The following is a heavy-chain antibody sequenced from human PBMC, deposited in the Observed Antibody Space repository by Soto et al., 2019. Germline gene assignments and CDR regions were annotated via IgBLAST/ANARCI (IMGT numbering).Heavy chain of an antibody. V-gene: IGHV1-24*01. J-gene: IGHJ3*02. CDR3: ATSRITMVRGVDAFDI. CDR1: GYTLTELS. Sequence: ASVKVSCKVSGYTLTELSMHWLRQAPGKGLEWMGGFDPEDGETIYAQKFQGRVTMTEDTSTDTAYMELSSLRSEDTAVYYCATSRITMVRGVDAFDIWGQGTMVTVSS. CDR2: FDPEDGET. D-gene: IGHD3-10*01.